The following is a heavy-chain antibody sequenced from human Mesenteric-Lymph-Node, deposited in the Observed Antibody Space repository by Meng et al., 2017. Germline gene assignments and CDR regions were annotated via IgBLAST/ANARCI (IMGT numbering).Heavy chain of an antibody. CDR1: GFTFSSYW. CDR2: IKQDGSEK. Sequence: GESLKISCAASGFTFSSYWMSWVRQAPGKGLEWVANIKQDGSEKYYVDSVKGRFTISRDNAKNSLYLQMSSLRAEDTAVYYCARDRQDDAFDIWGQGTMGTVSS. CDR3: ARDRQDDAFDI. J-gene: IGHJ3*02. V-gene: IGHV3-7*01.